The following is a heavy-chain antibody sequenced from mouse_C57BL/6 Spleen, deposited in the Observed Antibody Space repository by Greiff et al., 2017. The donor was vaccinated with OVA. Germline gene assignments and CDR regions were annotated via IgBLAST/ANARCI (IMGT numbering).Heavy chain of an antibody. CDR3: ARGYSNFWYFDV. D-gene: IGHD2-5*01. J-gene: IGHJ1*03. CDR2: ISSGSSTI. V-gene: IGHV5-17*01. CDR1: GFTFSDYG. Sequence: EVQLVESGGGLVKPGGSLKLSCAASGFTFSDYGMHWVRQAPEKGLEWVAYISSGSSTIYYADTVKGRFTISRDNAKNTLFLQMTSLRSEDTAMYYCARGYSNFWYFDVWGTGTTVTVSS.